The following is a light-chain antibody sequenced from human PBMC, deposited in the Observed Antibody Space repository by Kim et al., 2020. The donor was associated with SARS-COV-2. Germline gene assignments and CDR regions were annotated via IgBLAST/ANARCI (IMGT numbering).Light chain of an antibody. CDR2: GAS. CDR1: QSITS. Sequence: EIVMTQSPATLSVSPGERATLSCRASQSITSLAWYQQKPGQAPRLLIYGASTRATGIPASFSGRGSGTEFTLTISSLQSEDFAVYYCQQYNKWPLTFGGGTKV. V-gene: IGKV3-15*01. CDR3: QQYNKWPLT. J-gene: IGKJ4*01.